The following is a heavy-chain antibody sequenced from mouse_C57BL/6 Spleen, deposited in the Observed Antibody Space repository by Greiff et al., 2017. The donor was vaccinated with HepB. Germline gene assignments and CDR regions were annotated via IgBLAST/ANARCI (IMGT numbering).Heavy chain of an antibody. D-gene: IGHD2-4*01. CDR3: ARGYYDYDGYFDV. J-gene: IGHJ1*03. CDR1: GYTFTSYW. CDR2: IHPNSGST. Sequence: VQLQQPGAELVKPGASVKLSCKASGYTFTSYWMHWVKQRPGQGLEWIGMIHPNSGSTNYNEKFKSKATLTVDKSSSTAYMQLSSLTSEDSAVYYCARGYYDYDGYFDVWGTGTTVTVSS. V-gene: IGHV1-64*01.